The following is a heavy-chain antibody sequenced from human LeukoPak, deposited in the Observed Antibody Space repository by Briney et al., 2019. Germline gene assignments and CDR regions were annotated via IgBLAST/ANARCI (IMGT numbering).Heavy chain of an antibody. D-gene: IGHD3-10*01. CDR2: IYYSGST. CDR1: GGSISSGGYY. J-gene: IGHJ6*03. Sequence: PSETLSLTCTVSGGSISSGGYYWSWIRQHPGKGLGWIGYIYYSGSTYYNPSLKSRVTISVDTSKNQFSLKLTSVTAADTAVYYCARGYYAPPVGYYYMDLWGRGTTVTVSS. CDR3: ARGYYAPPVGYYYMDL. V-gene: IGHV4-31*03.